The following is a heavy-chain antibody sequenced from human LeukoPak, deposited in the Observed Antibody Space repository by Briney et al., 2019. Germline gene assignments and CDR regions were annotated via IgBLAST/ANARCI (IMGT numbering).Heavy chain of an antibody. V-gene: IGHV1-2*04. Sequence: ASVKVSCKASGYTFTSYDINWVRQAPGQGLEWMGWINPNSGGTNYAQKFQGWVTMTRDTSISTAYMELSRLRSDDTAVYYCAVGIAAPIDYWGQGTLVTVSS. CDR3: AVGIAAPIDY. CDR2: INPNSGGT. D-gene: IGHD6-13*01. CDR1: GYTFTSYD. J-gene: IGHJ4*02.